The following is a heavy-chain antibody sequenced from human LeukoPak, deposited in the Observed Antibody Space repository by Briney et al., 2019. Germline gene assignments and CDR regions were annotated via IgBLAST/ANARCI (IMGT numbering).Heavy chain of an antibody. J-gene: IGHJ6*03. CDR2: IKQDGSEK. Sequence: GGSLRLSCAASGSTFSSYWMSWVRQAPGKGLEWVANIKQDGSEKYYVDSVKGRFTISRDNAKNSLYLQMNSLRAEDTAVYYCARGLSHYYGSSGYYLGVLSYYYFYMDVWGKGTTVTVSS. CDR1: GSTFSSYW. V-gene: IGHV3-7*01. D-gene: IGHD3-22*01. CDR3: ARGLSHYYGSSGYYLGVLSYYYFYMDV.